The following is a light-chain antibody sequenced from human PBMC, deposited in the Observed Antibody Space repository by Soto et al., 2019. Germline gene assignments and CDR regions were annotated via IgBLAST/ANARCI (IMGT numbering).Light chain of an antibody. CDR3: SSYASTSYYV. J-gene: IGLJ1*01. CDR2: GVR. CDR1: SSDIGHYNY. V-gene: IGLV2-14*01. Sequence: QSAMTQPASVSGSPGQSITISCTGSSSDIGHYNYVSWYRQYPGKAPKLMIYGVRNRPSGISNRFSGSKSANTASLTISGLQADDEADYYCSSYASTSYYVFGIGKKVTV.